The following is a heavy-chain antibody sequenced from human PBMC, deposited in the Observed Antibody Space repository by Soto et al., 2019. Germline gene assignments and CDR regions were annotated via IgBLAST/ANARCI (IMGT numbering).Heavy chain of an antibody. CDR1: GFTFRSYV. D-gene: IGHD3-16*01. V-gene: IGHV3-33*05. CDR3: ARWGTTGGLDV. J-gene: IGHJ4*02. CDR2: TSYDGSNN. Sequence: ESGGGVVQPGTSLRLSCVGSGFTFRSYVIHWVRQAPGKGLEWVALTSYDGSNNFYCDSVKGRFTISRHNSRNTVELQMDSLRFEDTAIYYCARWGTTGGLDVWGQGTLVSVSS.